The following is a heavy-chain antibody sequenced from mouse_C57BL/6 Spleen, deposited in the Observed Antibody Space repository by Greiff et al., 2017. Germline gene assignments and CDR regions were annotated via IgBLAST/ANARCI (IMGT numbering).Heavy chain of an antibody. CDR3: ASRYSNEGWFAY. Sequence: SGPVLVKPGASVKMSCKASGYTFTDYYMNWVKQSHGKSLEWIGVINPYNGGTSYNQKFKGKATLTVDKSSSTAYMELNSLTSEDSAVYYCASRYSNEGWFAYWGQGTLVTVSA. J-gene: IGHJ3*01. CDR2: INPYNGGT. V-gene: IGHV1-19*01. D-gene: IGHD2-5*01. CDR1: GYTFTDYY.